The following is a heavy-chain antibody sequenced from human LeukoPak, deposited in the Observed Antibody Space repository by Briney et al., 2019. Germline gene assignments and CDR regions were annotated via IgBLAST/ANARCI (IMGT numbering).Heavy chain of an antibody. J-gene: IGHJ4*02. D-gene: IGHD4-17*01. Sequence: SETLSLTCTVSRGSVSSDSYYWTWIRQPPGKGLEWIGHVYYSGSAFYNPSLKSRVTISVDTSKNQFSLKLNSVTAADTAVYYCARVGGDYAFDYWGQGTLVTVSS. CDR3: ARVGGDYAFDY. V-gene: IGHV4-61*01. CDR1: RGSVSSDSYY. CDR2: VYYSGSA.